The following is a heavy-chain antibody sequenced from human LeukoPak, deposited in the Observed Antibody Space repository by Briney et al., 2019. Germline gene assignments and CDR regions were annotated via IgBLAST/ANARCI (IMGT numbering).Heavy chain of an antibody. CDR3: ATQWLRRGVGL. Sequence: GGSLRLSCAASGFTFSSYDMSWVLQAPGKGLEWVSGVTKSGTGTYYADSVKGRFTISRDNSKNTVYLQMNSLRAEDTAVYYCATQWLRRGVGLWGQGTLVTVSS. D-gene: IGHD5-12*01. V-gene: IGHV3-23*01. J-gene: IGHJ4*02. CDR1: GFTFSSYD. CDR2: VTKSGTGT.